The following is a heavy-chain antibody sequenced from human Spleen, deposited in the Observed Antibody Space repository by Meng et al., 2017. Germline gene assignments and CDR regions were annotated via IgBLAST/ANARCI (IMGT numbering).Heavy chain of an antibody. V-gene: IGHV1-18*01. CDR2: ISAYNGDT. D-gene: IGHD5-18*01. CDR1: GYTFTNNY. J-gene: IGHJ4*02. Sequence: LVHAGGEVEKRGASLKVSCKASGYTFTNNYISWVRQAPGQGLEWMGWISAYNGDTNYAQKLQGRVTMTTDTSTSTAYMGLRSLRSDDTAVYYCARQDSYGYSDYWGQGTLVTVSS. CDR3: ARQDSYGYSDY.